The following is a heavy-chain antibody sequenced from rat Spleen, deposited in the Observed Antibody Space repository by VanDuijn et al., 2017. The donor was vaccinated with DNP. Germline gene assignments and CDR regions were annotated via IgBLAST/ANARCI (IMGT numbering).Heavy chain of an antibody. J-gene: IGHJ3*01. D-gene: IGHD1-10*01. CDR3: SRDQGITTSLFAY. V-gene: IGHV2S12*01. CDR1: GFSLTSYG. Sequence: QVQLKESGPGLVEPSQTLSLTCTVSGFSLTSYGVSWVRQPPGKGLEWIAGISSDGNTYYNSVLKSRLSISRDTSKSQVFLKMNSLQTEDTAIYFCSRDQGITTSLFAYWGQGTLVTVSS. CDR2: ISSDGNT.